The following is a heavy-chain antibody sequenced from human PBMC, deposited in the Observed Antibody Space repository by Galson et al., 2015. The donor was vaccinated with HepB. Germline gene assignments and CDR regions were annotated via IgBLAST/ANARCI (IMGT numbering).Heavy chain of an antibody. J-gene: IGHJ4*02. CDR2: ISYDGSNK. V-gene: IGHV3-30*03. CDR3: ARVRGVVTAIRGPRSPPPRYFDY. D-gene: IGHD2-21*02. CDR1: GFTFSSYG. Sequence: SLRLSCAASGFTFSSYGMHWVRQAPGKGLEWVAVISYDGSNKYYADSVKGRFTISRDNSKNTLYLQMNSLRAEDTAVYYCARVRGVVTAIRGPRSPPPRYFDYWGQGTLVTVSS.